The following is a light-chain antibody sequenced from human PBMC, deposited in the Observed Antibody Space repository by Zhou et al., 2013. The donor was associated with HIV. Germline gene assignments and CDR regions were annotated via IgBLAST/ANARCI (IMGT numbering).Light chain of an antibody. J-gene: IGKJ2*01. CDR1: QGIGYS. CDR3: QQSYSTPXT. Sequence: DIQMTQSPSSLSASVGDRVTITCRASQGIGYSLAWYQQQPGRVPKLLIYAASSLQGGVPSRFSGSGSGTDFTLTISSLQPEDFATYYCQQSYSTPXTFGQGTKLEIK. V-gene: IGKV1-39*01. CDR2: AAS.